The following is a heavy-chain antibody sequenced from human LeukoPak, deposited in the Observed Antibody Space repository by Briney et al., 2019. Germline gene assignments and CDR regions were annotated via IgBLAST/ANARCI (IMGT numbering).Heavy chain of an antibody. CDR2: IDTDGSFT. Sequence: GGSLRLSCAASGFTFSSYWMHWVRQAPGKGLVWVSRIDTDGSFTSYADSVRGRFTISRDNAKNTLYLQMSSLRAEDTAVYYCARDNDYKIDYWGQGTLVTVSS. CDR3: ARDNDYKIDY. CDR1: GFTFSSYW. J-gene: IGHJ4*02. V-gene: IGHV3-74*01. D-gene: IGHD4-11*01.